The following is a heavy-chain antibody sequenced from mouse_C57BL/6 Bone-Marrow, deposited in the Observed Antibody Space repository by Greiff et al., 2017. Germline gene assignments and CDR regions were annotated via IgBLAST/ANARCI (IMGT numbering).Heavy chain of an antibody. J-gene: IGHJ2*01. Sequence: QVQLQQSGAELARPGASVKLSCKASGYTFTSYGISWVKQRTGPGLEWIGEIYPRSGNTYYNEKFKGKATLTADKSSSTAYMELRSLTSEDSAVYFCAGGSYYSIGGFDYWGQGTTLTVSS. V-gene: IGHV1-81*01. CDR2: IYPRSGNT. D-gene: IGHD2-5*01. CDR1: GYTFTSYG. CDR3: AGGSYYSIGGFDY.